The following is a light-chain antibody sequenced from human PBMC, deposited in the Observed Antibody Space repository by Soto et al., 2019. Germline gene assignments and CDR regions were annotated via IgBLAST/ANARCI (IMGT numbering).Light chain of an antibody. CDR2: KAS. CDR3: QHYNSYSGA. J-gene: IGKJ1*01. CDR1: QTISSW. Sequence: DIQMTQSPSTLSGSVGDTVTITCRASQTISSWLAWYQQKPGKAPKLLIYKASTLKSGVPSSFSGSGSGTEFTLTISSLQPDDFATYYCQHYNSYSGAFGQGTKV. V-gene: IGKV1-5*03.